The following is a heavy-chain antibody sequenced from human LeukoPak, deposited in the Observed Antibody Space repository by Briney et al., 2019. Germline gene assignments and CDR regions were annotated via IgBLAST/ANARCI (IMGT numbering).Heavy chain of an antibody. D-gene: IGHD5-12*01. J-gene: IGHJ3*02. CDR3: ARDSGYNAFDI. Sequence: GGSLRLSCVGSGVIFSSYSMNWVRQAPGKGREWVSSISSVSSFMYYSKSVKGRFTISRDNAKNSLYLQMNSLRAEDTAVFYCARDSGYNAFDIWGQGTMVTVSS. V-gene: IGHV3-21*01. CDR2: ISSVSSFM. CDR1: GVIFSSYS.